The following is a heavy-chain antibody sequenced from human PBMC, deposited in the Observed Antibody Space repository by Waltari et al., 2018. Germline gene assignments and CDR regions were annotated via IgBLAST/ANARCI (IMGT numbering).Heavy chain of an antibody. Sequence: EVQLLESGGGLVQRGGSLRLSCAASGCTFSDYAMSWVRQAPGKGLEWVSVISGNTAITSYADSVKGRFTISRDNSKNTLYLQMNSLRDEDTAVYYCAKRNGYFLDYWGQGALVTVSS. CDR2: ISGNTAIT. CDR3: AKRNGYFLDY. J-gene: IGHJ4*02. V-gene: IGHV3-23*01. CDR1: GCTFSDYA. D-gene: IGHD1-1*01.